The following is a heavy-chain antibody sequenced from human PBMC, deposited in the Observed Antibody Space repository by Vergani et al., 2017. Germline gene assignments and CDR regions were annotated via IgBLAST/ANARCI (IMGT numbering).Heavy chain of an antibody. CDR2: INPSGGHT. D-gene: IGHD3-9*01. CDR3: ARGDYGILTGYRY. Sequence: QVQVVQPGAEVKKSGASGKVSCKTSGYTFSNYYMHWVRQAPGQGLEWMGIINPSGGHTNYAQKFQGRVTMTRDTSTSTVYMELSSLRSEDTAIYYCARGDYGILTGYRYWGQGTLVTVSA. V-gene: IGHV1-46*03. CDR1: GYTFSNYY. J-gene: IGHJ4*02.